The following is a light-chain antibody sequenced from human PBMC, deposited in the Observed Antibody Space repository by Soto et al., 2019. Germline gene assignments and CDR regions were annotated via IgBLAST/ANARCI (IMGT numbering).Light chain of an antibody. CDR3: CSYTGTYTVV. V-gene: IGLV2-11*01. CDR1: SSDVSDYKY. Sequence: QSALTQPRSVSGSPGQSVTISCTGTSSDVSDYKYVSWYQEYPGKAPKLIIYDVDKRPSGVPDRFSGSKSGNTASLTISGLQAEDEADYFCCSYTGTYTVVFGGGTKLTVL. CDR2: DVD. J-gene: IGLJ3*02.